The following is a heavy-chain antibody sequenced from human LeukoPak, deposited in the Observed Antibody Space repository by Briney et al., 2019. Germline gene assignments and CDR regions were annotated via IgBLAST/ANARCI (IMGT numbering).Heavy chain of an antibody. CDR1: GYTFTTYA. CDR2: INTNTGNP. D-gene: IGHD6-13*01. V-gene: IGHV7-4-1*02. CDR3: AKEGQYSSSWYLGY. J-gene: IGHJ4*02. Sequence: ASVKVSCKASGYTFTTYAMNWVRQAPGQGLEWIGWINTNTGNPTYAQGFTGRFVFSLDTSVSTAYLQISSLKAEDTAVSYCAKEGQYSSSWYLGYWGQGTLVTVSS.